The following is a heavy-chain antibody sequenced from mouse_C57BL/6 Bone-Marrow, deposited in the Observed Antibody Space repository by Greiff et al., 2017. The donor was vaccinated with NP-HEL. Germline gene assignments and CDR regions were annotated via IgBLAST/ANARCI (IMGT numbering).Heavy chain of an antibody. V-gene: IGHV3-1*01. CDR2: ISYSGST. Sequence: VQLQQSGPGMVKPSQSLSLTCTVTGYSITSGYDWHWIRHFPGNKLEWMGYISYSGSTNYNPSLKSRISITHDTSKNHFFLKLNSVTTEDTATYYCARAGYYDGFAYWGQGTLVTVSA. D-gene: IGHD1-1*01. J-gene: IGHJ3*01. CDR3: ARAGYYDGFAY. CDR1: GYSITSGYD.